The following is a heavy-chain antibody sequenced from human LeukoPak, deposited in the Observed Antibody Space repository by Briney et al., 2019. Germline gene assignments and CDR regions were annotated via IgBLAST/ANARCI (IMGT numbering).Heavy chain of an antibody. V-gene: IGHV3-11*04. D-gene: IGHD6-13*01. CDR2: ISSSASTI. CDR3: ARDPPGGIAAAGTDDY. Sequence: GGSLRLSCAASGFTFSDYYMSWIRQAPGKGLEWVSYISSSASTIYYADSVKGRFTISRDNAKNSLYLQMNSLRAEDTAVYYCARDPPGGIAAAGTDDYWGQGTLVTVSS. J-gene: IGHJ4*02. CDR1: GFTFSDYY.